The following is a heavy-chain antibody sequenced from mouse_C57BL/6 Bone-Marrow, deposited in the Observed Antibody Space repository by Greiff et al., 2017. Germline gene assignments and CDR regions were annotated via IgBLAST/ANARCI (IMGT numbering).Heavy chain of an antibody. CDR1: GFTFSSYG. J-gene: IGHJ4*01. CDR3: ATMVTTNAMDY. V-gene: IGHV5-6*01. CDR2: ISSGGSYT. D-gene: IGHD2-1*01. Sequence: EVQLQESGRDLVKPGGSLKLSCAASGFTFSSYGMSWVRQTPDKRLEWVAPISSGGSYTYYPESVKGRFTISRDNAKNTLYLQMSSLKSEDTAMYYCATMVTTNAMDYGGQGTSVTVSS.